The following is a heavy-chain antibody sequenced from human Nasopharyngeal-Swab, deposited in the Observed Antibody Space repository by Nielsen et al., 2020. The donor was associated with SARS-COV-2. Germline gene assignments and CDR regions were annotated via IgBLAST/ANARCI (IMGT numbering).Heavy chain of an antibody. CDR2: IYTSGST. D-gene: IGHD3-3*01. J-gene: IGHJ4*02. CDR1: GGSISSYY. CDR3: ARHHYDFWSGYYEGYFDY. Sequence: SETLSLTCTVSGGSISSYYWTWIRQPAGKGLEWIGRIYTSGSTNYNPSLKSRVSMSVDTSKNQFSLKLSSVTAADMAVYYCARHHYDFWSGYYEGYFDYWGQGTLVTVSS. V-gene: IGHV4-4*07.